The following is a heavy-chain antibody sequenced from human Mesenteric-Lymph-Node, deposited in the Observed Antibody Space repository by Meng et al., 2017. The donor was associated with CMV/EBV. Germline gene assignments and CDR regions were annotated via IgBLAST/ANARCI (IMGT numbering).Heavy chain of an antibody. CDR3: ARGGRVGQLVADS. Sequence: SETLSLTCTVSGYSISTGYYWGWIRQPPGKGLEWIGSIFHSGNTYYNPSLKSGATISVDTSKNQFSLKLSSVTAADTAVYYCARGGRVGQLVADSWGQGTLVTVSS. CDR1: GYSISTGYY. D-gene: IGHD6-6*01. CDR2: IFHSGNT. V-gene: IGHV4-38-2*02. J-gene: IGHJ5*02.